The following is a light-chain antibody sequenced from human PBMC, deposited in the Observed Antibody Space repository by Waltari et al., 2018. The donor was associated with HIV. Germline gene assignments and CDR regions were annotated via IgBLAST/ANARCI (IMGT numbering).Light chain of an antibody. J-gene: IGKJ2*03. V-gene: IGKV1-39*01. CDR3: QQSYTAPNS. Sequence: DIQMTKSPSSLSASVGDRVNITCRASQTIDIYLNWFQQKPGKAPTLLISGASTLHSGVPSRFSASGSGTDFTLTISGLQPEDFASYYCQQSYTAPNSFGPGTKVDI. CDR2: GAS. CDR1: QTIDIY.